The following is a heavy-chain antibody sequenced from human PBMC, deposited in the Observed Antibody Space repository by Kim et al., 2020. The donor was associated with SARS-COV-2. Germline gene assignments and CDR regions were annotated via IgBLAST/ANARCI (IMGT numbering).Heavy chain of an antibody. CDR3: ARDGRAIYDAGYY. CDR1: GFTFSSYS. V-gene: IGHV3-21*01. D-gene: IGHD5-12*01. J-gene: IGHJ4*02. CDR2: ISSSSSYI. Sequence: GGSLRLSCAASGFTFSSYSMNWVRQAPGKGLEWVSSISSSSSYIYYADSVKGRFTISRDNAKNSLYLQMNSLRAEDTAVYYCARDGRAIYDAGYYWGQGTLVTVSS.